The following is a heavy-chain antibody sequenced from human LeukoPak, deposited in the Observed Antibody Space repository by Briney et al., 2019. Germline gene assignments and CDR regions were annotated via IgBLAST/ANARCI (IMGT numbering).Heavy chain of an antibody. CDR1: GFTLSTHW. D-gene: IGHD1-26*01. CDR3: ARRWYTGTYYYFDL. CDR2: INGDGTTT. V-gene: IGHV3-74*01. Sequence: GGSLRLSCAASGFTLSTHWMHWVHQAPGKGLVWVSRINGDGTTTSYADSVKGRFTISRVNAKSTPYLEMDSLRAEDTAIYYCARRWYTGTYYYFDLWGQGTLVTVSS. J-gene: IGHJ4*02.